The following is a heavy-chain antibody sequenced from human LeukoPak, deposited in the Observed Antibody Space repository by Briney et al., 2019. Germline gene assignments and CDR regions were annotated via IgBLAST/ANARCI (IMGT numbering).Heavy chain of an antibody. D-gene: IGHD5-24*01. CDR2: INHSGST. CDR1: GGSISSSSYY. J-gene: IGHJ6*03. V-gene: IGHV4-39*07. Sequence: SETLSLTCTVSGGSISSSSYYWSWVRQPPGKGLEWIGEINHSGSTNYNPSLKSRVTISVDTSKNQFSLKLSSVTAADTAVYYCASAHEGRWLQYWGYYMDVWGKGTTVTVSS. CDR3: ASAHEGRWLQYWGYYMDV.